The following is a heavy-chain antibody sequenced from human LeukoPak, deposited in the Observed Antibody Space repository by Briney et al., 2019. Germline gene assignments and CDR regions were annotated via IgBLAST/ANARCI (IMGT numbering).Heavy chain of an antibody. CDR2: ISYDGSNK. CDR1: GFIFSSYA. CDR3: ARSSSRYGGYTDLFDH. J-gene: IGHJ4*02. D-gene: IGHD5-12*01. Sequence: GGSLRLSCAAPGFIFSSYAMHWVRQASGGGLEWVAVISYDGSNKYYADTVKRRFTSSTDNSKNTLNLQMNSLRGEDTAVHYCARSSSRYGGYTDLFDHWGQGTLVTVSS. V-gene: IGHV3-30-3*01.